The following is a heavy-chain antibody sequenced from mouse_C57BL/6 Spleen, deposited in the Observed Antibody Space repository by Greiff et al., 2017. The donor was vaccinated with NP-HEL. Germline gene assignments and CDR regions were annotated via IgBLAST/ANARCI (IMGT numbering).Heavy chain of an antibody. V-gene: IGHV14-1*01. CDR3: NTGGRGDAMDY. J-gene: IGHJ4*01. D-gene: IGHD3-3*01. Sequence: VQLKESGAELVRPGASVKLSCTASGFNIKDYYMHWVKQRPEQGLEWIGRIDPEDGDTDSAPKFQGKATMTADTSSNTAYLQLSSLTSEDTAVYYCNTGGRGDAMDYWGQGTSVTVSS. CDR1: GFNIKDYY. CDR2: IDPEDGDT.